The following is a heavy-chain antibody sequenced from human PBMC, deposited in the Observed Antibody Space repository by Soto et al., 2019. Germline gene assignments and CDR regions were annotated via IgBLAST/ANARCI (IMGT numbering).Heavy chain of an antibody. CDR1: GFTFSSYA. D-gene: IGHD2-15*01. CDR2: ISYDGSNK. Sequence: QVQLVESGGGVVQPGRSLRLSCAASGFTFSSYAMHWVRQAPGKGLEWVAVISYDGSNKYYADSVKGRFTISRDNSKNTXYQXRNSLRAEDRAVYYCARDAGTDCSGGSCYSDWFDPWGQGTLVTVSS. V-gene: IGHV3-30-3*01. J-gene: IGHJ5*02. CDR3: ARDAGTDCSGGSCYSDWFDP.